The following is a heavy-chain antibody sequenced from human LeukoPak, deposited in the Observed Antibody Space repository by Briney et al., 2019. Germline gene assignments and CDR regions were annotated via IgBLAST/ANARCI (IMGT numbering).Heavy chain of an antibody. CDR3: AHRRRIAVAGHYFDY. D-gene: IGHD6-13*01. Sequence: SGPTLVKPTQTLTLTCTLSGFSISPSGVGVGWIRQPPGKALGGLALIYCDDDKRYSPSLKSRLTITKDTSGNQVVRTMTNMDPVDTATYYCAHRRRIAVAGHYFDYWGQGTLVTVSS. CDR1: GFSISPSGVG. CDR2: IYCDDDK. V-gene: IGHV2-5*02. J-gene: IGHJ4*02.